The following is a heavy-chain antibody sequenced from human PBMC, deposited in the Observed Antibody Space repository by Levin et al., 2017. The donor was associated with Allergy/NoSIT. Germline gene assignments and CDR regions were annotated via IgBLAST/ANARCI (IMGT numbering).Heavy chain of an antibody. Sequence: GESLKISCKGSGYSFTSYWIGWVRQMPGKGLEWMGIIYPGDSDTRYSPSFQGQVTFSADKSISTAYLQWSSLKASDTAMYYCARVPEAYCGGDCYSVFDYWGQGTLVTVSS. CDR2: IYPGDSDT. J-gene: IGHJ4*02. D-gene: IGHD2-21*02. V-gene: IGHV5-51*01. CDR3: ARVPEAYCGGDCYSVFDY. CDR1: GYSFTSYW.